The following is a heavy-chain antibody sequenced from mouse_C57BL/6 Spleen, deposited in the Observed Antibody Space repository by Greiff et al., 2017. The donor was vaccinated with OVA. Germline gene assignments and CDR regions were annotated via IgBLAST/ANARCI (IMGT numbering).Heavy chain of an antibody. CDR2: IYPGDGDT. CDR1: GYAFSSYW. V-gene: IGHV1-80*01. CDR3: ARSGSSPYYYAMDY. J-gene: IGHJ4*01. D-gene: IGHD1-1*01. Sequence: VQRVESGAELVKPGASVKISCKASGYAFSSYWMNWVKQRPGKGLEWIGQIYPGDGDTNYNGKFKGKATLTADKSSSTAYMQLSSLTSEDSAVYFCARSGSSPYYYAMDYWGQGTSVTVSS.